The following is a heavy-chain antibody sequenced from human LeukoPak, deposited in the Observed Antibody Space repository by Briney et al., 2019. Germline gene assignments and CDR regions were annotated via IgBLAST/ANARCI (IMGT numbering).Heavy chain of an antibody. D-gene: IGHD3-3*01. CDR3: ARVGMTIFGVNDAFDI. CDR2: IYYSGST. Sequence: SETLSLTCTVSGGSISSSSYYWGWIRQPPGKGLEWIGSIYYSGSTYYNPSLKSRVTISVDTSKNQFSLKLSPVTAADTAVYYCARVGMTIFGVNDAFDIWGQGTMVTVSS. CDR1: GGSISSSSYY. J-gene: IGHJ3*02. V-gene: IGHV4-39*07.